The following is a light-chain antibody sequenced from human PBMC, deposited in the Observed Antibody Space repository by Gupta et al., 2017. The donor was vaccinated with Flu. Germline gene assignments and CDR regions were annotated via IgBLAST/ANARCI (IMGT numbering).Light chain of an antibody. J-gene: IGLJ1*01. CDR1: SSHIGAYKY. V-gene: IGLV2-8*01. CDR2: EVT. Sequence: QSALTQPPSASGSPGQSITIPFTGTSSHIGAYKYVSWHQQHAGKAPKLIIYEVTKRPAGVPDRFSGSKPGNTASLTVSGLQAEDEGDYYCSAHTGSDTFVFGTGTAVTVL. CDR3: SAHTGSDTFV.